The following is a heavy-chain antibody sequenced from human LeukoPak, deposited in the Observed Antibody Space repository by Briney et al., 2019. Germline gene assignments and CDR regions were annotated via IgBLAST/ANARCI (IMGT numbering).Heavy chain of an antibody. CDR2: ISSSSSYI. CDR1: GFTFSSYS. CDR3: ARGGDGYNSGKGDLDY. Sequence: GGSLRLSCAASGFTFSSYSMNWVRQAPGKGLEWASSISSSSSYIYYADSVKGRFTISRDNAKNSLYLQMNSLRAEDTAVYYCARGGDGYNSGKGDLDYWGQGTLVTVSS. J-gene: IGHJ4*02. V-gene: IGHV3-21*01. D-gene: IGHD5-24*01.